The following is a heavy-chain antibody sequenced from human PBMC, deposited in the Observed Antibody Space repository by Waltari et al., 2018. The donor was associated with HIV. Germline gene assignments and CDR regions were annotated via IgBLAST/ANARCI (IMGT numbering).Heavy chain of an antibody. CDR2: IYHSGST. Sequence: QVQLQESGPGLVKPSETLSLTCAVSGNSISSGYYWGWIRQPPGKGLEWIGSIYHSGSTYFNPSLKSRVTISVDTSKNQFSLKLNSVTAADTAVYYCARIERYYYYGLDVWGQGTTVTVSS. CDR3: ARIERYYYYGLDV. J-gene: IGHJ6*02. V-gene: IGHV4-38-2*01. CDR1: GNSISSGYY.